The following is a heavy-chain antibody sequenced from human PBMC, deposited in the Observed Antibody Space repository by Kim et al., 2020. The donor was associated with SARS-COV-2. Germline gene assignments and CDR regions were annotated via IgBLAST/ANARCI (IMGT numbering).Heavy chain of an antibody. CDR2: INPSGGST. J-gene: IGHJ4*02. V-gene: IGHV1-46*01. Sequence: ASVKVSCKASGYTFTSYYMHWVRQAPGQGLEWMGIINPSGGSTSYAQKFQGRVTMTRDTSTSTVYMELSSLRSEDTAVYYCAIRLTGYFFRDYWGQGTLVTVSS. CDR1: GYTFTSYY. D-gene: IGHD3-9*01. CDR3: AIRLTGYFFRDY.